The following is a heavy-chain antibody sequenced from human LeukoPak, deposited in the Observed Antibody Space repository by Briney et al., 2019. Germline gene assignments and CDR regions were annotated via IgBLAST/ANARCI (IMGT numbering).Heavy chain of an antibody. D-gene: IGHD3-22*01. CDR3: ARSGTTYYYDSSTRI. V-gene: IGHV3-48*04. CDR1: GFTFSSFS. Sequence: GGSLRLSCAASGFTFSSFSMNWVRQAPGKGLEWVSHISSSSSTIYYADSVEGRFTVSRDNAKNSLYLQMSSLRAEDTAVYYCARSGTTYYYDSSTRIWGQGTMVTVSS. J-gene: IGHJ3*02. CDR2: ISSSSSTI.